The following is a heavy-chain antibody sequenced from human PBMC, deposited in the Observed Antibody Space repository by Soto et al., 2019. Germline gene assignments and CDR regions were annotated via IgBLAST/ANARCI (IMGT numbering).Heavy chain of an antibody. CDR1: GYTFTSYD. V-gene: IGHV1-8*01. CDR3: ARAAVVVVAATNYYYGMDV. D-gene: IGHD2-15*01. CDR2: MNPNSGNT. J-gene: IGHJ6*02. Sequence: GASVKVSCKASGYTFTSYDINWVRQATGQGLEWMGWMNPNSGNTGYAQKFQGRVTMTRNTSISTAYMELSSLRSEDTAVYYCARAAVVVVAATNYYYGMDVWGQGTTVTVSS.